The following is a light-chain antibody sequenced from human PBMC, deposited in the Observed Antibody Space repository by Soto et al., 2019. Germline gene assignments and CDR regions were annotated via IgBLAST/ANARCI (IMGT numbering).Light chain of an antibody. CDR3: NSYTATSALV. CDR1: SADIGSHDY. J-gene: IGLJ1*01. V-gene: IGLV2-14*01. CDR2: EVS. Sequence: ALTQPASVSGSPGQSITISCTGSSADIGSHDYVSWYQQHPGKVPKLIIYEVSKRPSGASDRFSGSKSGNAAYLSISGLQPEDEADYYCNSYTATSALVFGTGTKVTVL.